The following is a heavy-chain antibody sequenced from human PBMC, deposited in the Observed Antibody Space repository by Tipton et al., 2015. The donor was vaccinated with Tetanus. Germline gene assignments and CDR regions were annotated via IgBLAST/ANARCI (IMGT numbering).Heavy chain of an antibody. J-gene: IGHJ4*02. D-gene: IGHD3-16*01. CDR1: GFTFDDYT. V-gene: IGHV3-43*01. Sequence: CAASGFTFDDYTMHWVRQAPGKGLEWVSLISWDGGSTYYADSVKGRFTISRDNSKNSLYLQMNSLRTEDTALYYCAKASEAWGLSFPVDYWGQGTLVTVSS. CDR3: AKASEAWGLSFPVDY. CDR2: ISWDGGST.